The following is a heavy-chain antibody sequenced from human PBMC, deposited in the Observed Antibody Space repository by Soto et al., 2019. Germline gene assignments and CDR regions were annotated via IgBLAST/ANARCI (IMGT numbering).Heavy chain of an antibody. V-gene: IGHV1-69*13. J-gene: IGHJ4*02. Sequence: ASVKVSCKASGGTFSSYAISWVRQAPGQGLEWMGGIIPIFGTANYAQKYQGRVTNNADESTSTAYMELSSLRSEDTAVYYCARGISSRDDFWSGYYYPLDYWGQGTLVTVSS. CDR3: ARGISSRDDFWSGYYYPLDY. CDR2: IIPIFGTA. D-gene: IGHD3-3*01. CDR1: GGTFSSYA.